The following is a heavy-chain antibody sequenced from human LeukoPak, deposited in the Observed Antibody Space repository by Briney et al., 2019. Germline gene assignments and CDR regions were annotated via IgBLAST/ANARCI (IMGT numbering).Heavy chain of an antibody. J-gene: IGHJ2*01. CDR3: ARGSDCSGGSCYSYWYFDL. D-gene: IGHD2-15*01. V-gene: IGHV3-74*01. CDR1: AFTFSSYW. Sequence: PGGSLRLSCAASAFTFSSYWMHWVRQAPGKGLVWVSRINSDGSSTSYADSVKGRFTISRDNAKNTLYLQMNSLRAEGTAMYYCARGSDCSGGSCYSYWYFDLWGRGTLVTVSS. CDR2: INSDGSST.